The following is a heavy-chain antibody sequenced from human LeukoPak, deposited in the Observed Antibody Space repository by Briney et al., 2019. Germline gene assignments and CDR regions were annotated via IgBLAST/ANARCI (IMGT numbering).Heavy chain of an antibody. D-gene: IGHD3-10*01. V-gene: IGHV3-11*01. Sequence: GGSLRLSCAASGFTFSDYYMSWIRQAPGKGLEWVSYISRSGGSIYYADSVKGRFTISRDNAKNSLYLQMNSLRAEDTAVYYCARDRSKPRFGIQGWFAPWGQGPLVTVSS. CDR2: ISRSGGSI. CDR1: GFTFSDYY. J-gene: IGHJ5*02. CDR3: ARDRSKPRFGIQGWFAP.